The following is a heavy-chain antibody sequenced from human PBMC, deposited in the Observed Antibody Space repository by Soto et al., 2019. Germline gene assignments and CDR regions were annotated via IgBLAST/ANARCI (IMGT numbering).Heavy chain of an antibody. CDR3: ARTAAAGKYYYGMDV. V-gene: IGHV5-51*01. D-gene: IGHD6-13*01. J-gene: IGHJ6*02. CDR1: GYTFRNYW. Sequence: PGESLKISCKSSGYTFRNYWIGWVRQTPGRDLEWMGIIYPGDSDTRYSPSFQGQVTISADKSISTAYLQWSSLKASDTAMYYCARTAAAGKYYYGMDVWGQGTTVTVS. CDR2: IYPGDSDT.